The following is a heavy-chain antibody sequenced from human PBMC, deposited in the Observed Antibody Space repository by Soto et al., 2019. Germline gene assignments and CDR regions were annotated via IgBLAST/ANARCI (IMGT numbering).Heavy chain of an antibody. J-gene: IGHJ4*02. CDR3: ASALETGDY. D-gene: IGHD3-10*01. Sequence: QVQLVESGGGEVQPGRSLRLSCAASGFTFSNYGMHWVRQAPGKGPEWVAVIWYDGSKKYYADSVKSRFTISRDNSKNTLYLQMNSLRAEDTAVYYCASALETGDYWGQGTLVTVSS. CDR1: GFTFSNYG. V-gene: IGHV3-33*01. CDR2: IWYDGSKK.